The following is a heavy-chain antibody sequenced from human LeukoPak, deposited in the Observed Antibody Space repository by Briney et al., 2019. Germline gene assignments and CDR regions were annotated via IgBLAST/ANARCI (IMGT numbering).Heavy chain of an antibody. J-gene: IGHJ5*02. CDR1: GGSVTSYY. CDR3: AVYYYDSGRFDP. Sequence: SETLSLTCTVSGGSVTSYYWGWIRQPPGKGLEWIAYIYYSGSTNYNPSLKSRVTISVDKAKNQFSLKLSSVTAADTAVYYRAVYYYDSGRFDPWGQGTLVTVSS. V-gene: IGHV4-59*02. CDR2: IYYSGST. D-gene: IGHD3-10*01.